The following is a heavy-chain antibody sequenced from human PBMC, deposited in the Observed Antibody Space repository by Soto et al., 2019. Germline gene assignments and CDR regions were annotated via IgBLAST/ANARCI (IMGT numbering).Heavy chain of an antibody. CDR2: ISAYNGNR. V-gene: IGHV1-18*01. J-gene: IGHJ4*02. CDR1: GYTFTSYG. CDR3: ARDWKEKVGATFYY. Sequence: ASAKVSCKASGYTFTSYGISWVRQAPGQGLEWMGWISAYNGNRNYAQKLQGRVTMTTDTSTSTAYMELRSLRSDDTAVYYCARDWKEKVGATFYYWGQGTLVTVAS. D-gene: IGHD1-26*01.